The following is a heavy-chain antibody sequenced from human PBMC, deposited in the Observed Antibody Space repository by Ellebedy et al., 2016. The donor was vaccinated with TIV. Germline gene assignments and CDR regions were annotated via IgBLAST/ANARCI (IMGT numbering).Heavy chain of an antibody. CDR2: IKRNTDGGTT. CDR1: GFIISDAW. J-gene: IGHJ4*02. V-gene: IGHV3-15*07. Sequence: GESLKISCAASGFIISDAWMHWVRQAPGKGLEWVGRIKRNTDGGTTDYAAPVKGRFTISRDDSKNTLYLQMNSLKTDDTAVYYCSTDDASGGCWGQGALVTVSS. CDR3: STDDASGGC. D-gene: IGHD1-26*01.